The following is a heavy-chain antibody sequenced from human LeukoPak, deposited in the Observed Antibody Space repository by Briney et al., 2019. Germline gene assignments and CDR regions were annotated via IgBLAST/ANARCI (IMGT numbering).Heavy chain of an antibody. D-gene: IGHD1-26*01. Sequence: GASVKVSCKASGYTFTGYYIHWVRQAPGQGLEWMGWLNPNSGGTKYAQKFQGRVTMTGDTSTSTAYMELRSLRSDDTAVYYCARDHSGSYPLNPLDYWGQGTLVTVSS. J-gene: IGHJ4*02. CDR3: ARDHSGSYPLNPLDY. CDR1: GYTFTGYY. V-gene: IGHV1-2*02. CDR2: LNPNSGGT.